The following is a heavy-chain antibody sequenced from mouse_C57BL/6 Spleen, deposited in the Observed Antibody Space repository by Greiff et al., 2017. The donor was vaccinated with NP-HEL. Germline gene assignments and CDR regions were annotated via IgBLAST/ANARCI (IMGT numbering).Heavy chain of an antibody. V-gene: IGHV7-3*01. J-gene: IGHJ3*01. Sequence: DVHLVESGGGLVQPGGSLSLSCAASGFTFPDYYMSWVRQPPGKALEWLGFIRNKANGYTTEYSASVKGRFTISRDNSQSILYLQMNALRAEDSATYYCARSYGSSSAWFAYWGQGTLVTVSA. CDR1: GFTFPDYY. CDR2: IRNKANGYTT. D-gene: IGHD1-1*01. CDR3: ARSYGSSSAWFAY.